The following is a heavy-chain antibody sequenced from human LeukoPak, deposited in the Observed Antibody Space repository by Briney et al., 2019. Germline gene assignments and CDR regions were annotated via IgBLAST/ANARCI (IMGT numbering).Heavy chain of an antibody. CDR3: AVGGGYLDQYGNDY. D-gene: IGHD3-16*01. CDR2: IYTSGST. J-gene: IGHJ4*02. Sequence: SETLSLTCTVSGGSISSYYWSWIRQPAGKGLEWIGRIYTSGSTNYNPSLKSRVTMSVDTSKNQFSLKLSSVTAADTAVYYCAVGGGYLDQYGNDYWGQGTLVTVSS. V-gene: IGHV4-4*07. CDR1: GGSISSYY.